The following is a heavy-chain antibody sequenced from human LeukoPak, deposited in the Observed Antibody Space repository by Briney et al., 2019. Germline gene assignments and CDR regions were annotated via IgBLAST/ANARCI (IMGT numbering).Heavy chain of an antibody. Sequence: SETLSLTCTVSGGSISSYYWSWIRQPPGKGLEWIGYIYYSGNTNYNPSLKSPVTISVDTSKNQFSLKLRSVTAADTAVYYCARGGEYYDSSGYYPPHFDYWGQGTLVTVSS. J-gene: IGHJ4*02. V-gene: IGHV4-59*01. CDR2: IYYSGNT. CDR1: GGSISSYY. CDR3: ARGGEYYDSSGYYPPHFDY. D-gene: IGHD3-22*01.